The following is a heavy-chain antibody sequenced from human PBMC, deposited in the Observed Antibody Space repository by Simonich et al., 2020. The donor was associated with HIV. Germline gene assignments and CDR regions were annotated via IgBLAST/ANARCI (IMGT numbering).Heavy chain of an antibody. V-gene: IGHV1-2*02. D-gene: IGHD3-22*01. J-gene: IGHJ6*03. Sequence: QVQLVQSGAEVKKPGASVKVSCKASRYTFTGYYIHWVRQAPGQGLEWMGGGKPKSGGTNHEQKFQGRVTMTRDTSISAAYMERSRLRSDDTAVYYCARAPIDYYDTSGYLGGYMDVWGKGTTVTVSS. CDR3: ARAPIDYYDTSGYLGGYMDV. CDR1: RYTFTGYY. CDR2: GKPKSGGT.